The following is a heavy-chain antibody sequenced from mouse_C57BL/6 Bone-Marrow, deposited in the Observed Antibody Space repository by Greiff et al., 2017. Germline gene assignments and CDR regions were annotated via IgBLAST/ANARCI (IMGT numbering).Heavy chain of an antibody. V-gene: IGHV14-4*01. CDR1: GFNIKDDY. Sequence: EVKLMESGAELVRPGASVTLSCTASGFNIKDDYMHWVKQRPEQGLEWIGWIDPENGDTEYASKFQGKATITADTSSNTAYLQLSSLTSEDTAVYYCTLYYGNSYAMDYWGQGTSVTVSS. CDR3: TLYYGNSYAMDY. CDR2: IDPENGDT. J-gene: IGHJ4*01. D-gene: IGHD2-1*01.